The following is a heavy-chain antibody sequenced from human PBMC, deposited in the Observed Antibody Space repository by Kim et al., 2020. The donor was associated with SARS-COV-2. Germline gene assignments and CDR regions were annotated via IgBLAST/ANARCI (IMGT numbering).Heavy chain of an antibody. D-gene: IGHD3-10*01. J-gene: IGHJ6*02. Sequence: KGRVTLSVDTSKNQFSLKLSSVTAADTAVYYCARHREDYSGSGSRYGMDVWGQGTTVTVSS. CDR3: ARHREDYSGSGSRYGMDV. V-gene: IGHV4-39*01.